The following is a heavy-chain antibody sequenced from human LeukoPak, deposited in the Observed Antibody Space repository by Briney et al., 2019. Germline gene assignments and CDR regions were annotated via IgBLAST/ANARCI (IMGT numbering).Heavy chain of an antibody. CDR3: ATVAYSSGWYEGYCFDY. Sequence: ASVKVSCKVSGYNLTELSMHWVRQAPGKGLEWMGGFDPEDGETIYAQKFQGRVTMTEDTSTDAAYMELSSLRSEDTAVYYCATVAYSSGWYEGYCFDYWGQGTLVTVSS. J-gene: IGHJ4*02. D-gene: IGHD6-19*01. CDR1: GYNLTELS. CDR2: FDPEDGET. V-gene: IGHV1-24*01.